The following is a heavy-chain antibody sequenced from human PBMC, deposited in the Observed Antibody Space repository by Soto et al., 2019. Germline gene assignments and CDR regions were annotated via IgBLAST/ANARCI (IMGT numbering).Heavy chain of an antibody. CDR2: INPSGGST. CDR1: GYTFTSYY. CDR3: ARESIVGATIGTYGMDV. J-gene: IGHJ6*02. D-gene: IGHD1-26*01. Sequence: QVQLVQSGAEVKKPGASVKVSCKASGYTFTSYYMLWVRQAPGQGLEWMGIINPSGGSTSYAQKFQGRVTMTRDTSTSTVYMELSSLRSEDTAVYYCARESIVGATIGTYGMDVWGQGTTVTVSS. V-gene: IGHV1-46*01.